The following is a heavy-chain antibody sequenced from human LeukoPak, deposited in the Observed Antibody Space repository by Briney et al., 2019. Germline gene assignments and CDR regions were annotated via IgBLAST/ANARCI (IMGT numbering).Heavy chain of an antibody. Sequence: GASVKVSCKASGGTFSSYAISWVRQAPGQGLEWMGGIIPIFGTANYAQKLQGRVTITADESTSTAYMKLSSLRSEDTAVYYCAIWEGSTSSFDYWGQGALVTVSS. CDR2: IIPIFGTA. D-gene: IGHD2-2*01. CDR3: AIWEGSTSSFDY. J-gene: IGHJ4*02. CDR1: GGTFSSYA. V-gene: IGHV1-69*13.